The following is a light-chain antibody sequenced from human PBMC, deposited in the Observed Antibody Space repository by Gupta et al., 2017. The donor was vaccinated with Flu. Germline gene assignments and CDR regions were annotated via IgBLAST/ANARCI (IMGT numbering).Light chain of an antibody. Sequence: DIVMTQSALSLPVTPGEPASISCRSSQSRLHSNGYNYLDWYLQKPGQSPQLLIYLGSNRASGVPDRFSGSGLGTDFTLKISRGKAEDIGVYSCTQSVQTPRTFGPGTKVEIK. CDR1: QSRLHSNGYNY. J-gene: IGKJ1*01. CDR3: TQSVQTPRT. V-gene: IGKV2-28*01. CDR2: LGS.